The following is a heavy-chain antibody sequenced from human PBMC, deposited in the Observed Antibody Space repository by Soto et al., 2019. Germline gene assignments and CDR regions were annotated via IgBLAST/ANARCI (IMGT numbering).Heavy chain of an antibody. V-gene: IGHV3-20*04. CDR3: TTDPTIDY. Sequence: LRLSCAVSGFTCDDYGISWVRQAPGKGREWVSGINWNGDSTGYADSVKGRFTISRDNAKNSLYLQMNSLKTEDTAVYYCTTDPTIDYWGQGTLVTVSS. CDR2: INWNGDST. J-gene: IGHJ4*02. D-gene: IGHD1-1*01. CDR1: GFTCDDYG.